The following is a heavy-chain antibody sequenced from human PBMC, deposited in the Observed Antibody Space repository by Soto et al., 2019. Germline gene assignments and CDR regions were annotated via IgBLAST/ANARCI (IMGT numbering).Heavy chain of an antibody. J-gene: IGHJ4*02. Sequence: QVQLVESGGGVVQPGRSLRLSCAASGFTFSSYAMHWVRQAPGKGLEWVAVISYDGSNKYYADSVKGRFTISRDNSKNTLYLQMNSLRAEDTAVYYCARYIGGAGSYYNGPIDYWGQGTLVNVSS. D-gene: IGHD3-10*01. CDR2: ISYDGSNK. CDR1: GFTFSSYA. V-gene: IGHV3-30-3*01. CDR3: ARYIGGAGSYYNGPIDY.